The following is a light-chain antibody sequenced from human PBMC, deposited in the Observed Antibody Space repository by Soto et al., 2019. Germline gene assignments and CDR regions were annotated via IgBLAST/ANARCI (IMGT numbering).Light chain of an antibody. Sequence: EILLTQSPGTLSLSPGEIDTLSCRASQTISSGYLAWYQQKPGQAPSLLNFGAATRAADIPDRFSGSGSGTDFTLTISRLEPEDFAVYYCQRYGSSPTFGQGTKVEIK. V-gene: IGKV3-20*01. CDR2: GAA. CDR3: QRYGSSPT. CDR1: QTISSGY. J-gene: IGKJ1*01.